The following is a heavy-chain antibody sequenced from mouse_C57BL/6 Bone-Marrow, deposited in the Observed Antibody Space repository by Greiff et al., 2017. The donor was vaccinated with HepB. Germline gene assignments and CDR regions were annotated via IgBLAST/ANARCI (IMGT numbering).Heavy chain of an antibody. J-gene: IGHJ4*01. CDR2: IDPSDSYT. CDR3: AREGIDSNYDAMDY. D-gene: IGHD2-5*01. V-gene: IGHV1-69*01. CDR1: GYTFTSYW. Sequence: QVQLQQPGAELVMPGASVKLSCKASGYTFTSYWMHWVKQRPGQGLEWIGEIDPSDSYTNYNQKLKGKSTLTVDKSSSTAYMQLSSLTSEDSAVYYCAREGIDSNYDAMDYWGQGTSVTVSS.